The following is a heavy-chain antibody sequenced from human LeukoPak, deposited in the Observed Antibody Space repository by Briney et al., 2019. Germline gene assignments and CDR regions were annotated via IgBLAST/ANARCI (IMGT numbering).Heavy chain of an antibody. CDR2: ISYSGST. Sequence: SETLSLTCTVSGGSITSSRYYWGWIRQPPGKGLEWIGSISYSGSTQYHPSLKSRLTIFVDTSKSQFSLELTSVTAADTAVFYCARLVNDFSSGLYTGGYYYMDVWGKGTTVTVSS. D-gene: IGHD3-3*01. V-gene: IGHV4-39*01. J-gene: IGHJ6*03. CDR1: GGSITSSRYY. CDR3: ARLVNDFSSGLYTGGYYYMDV.